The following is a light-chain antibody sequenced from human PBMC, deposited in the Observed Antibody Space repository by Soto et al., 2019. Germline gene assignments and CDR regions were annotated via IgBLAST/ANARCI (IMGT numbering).Light chain of an antibody. CDR1: EDISTW. J-gene: IGKJ5*01. CDR3: QHVDSFPLIT. V-gene: IGKV1-12*01. Sequence: DIQMTQSPSSVSASVGDRVTITCRSSEDISTWLAWYQQKPGKAPKLLIYAASSLQSGVPSRFSGRGSGKDFTLNISSLQPEDFAHYYCQHVDSFPLITLGQGTTLEIK. CDR2: AAS.